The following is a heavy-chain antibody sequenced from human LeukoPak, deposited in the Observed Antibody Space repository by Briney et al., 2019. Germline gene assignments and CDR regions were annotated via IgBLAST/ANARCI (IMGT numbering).Heavy chain of an antibody. D-gene: IGHD3-22*01. Sequence: SETLSLTCAVYGGSFSGYYWSWIRQPPGKGLAWIGEINHSGSTNYNPSLKSRVTISVDTSKHQFSLYLSAVTAADTAVYYFVRGRSGSSGYFPFDYWGQGTLVTVSS. CDR1: GGSFSGYY. CDR2: INHSGST. J-gene: IGHJ4*02. CDR3: VRGRSGSSGYFPFDY. V-gene: IGHV4-34*01.